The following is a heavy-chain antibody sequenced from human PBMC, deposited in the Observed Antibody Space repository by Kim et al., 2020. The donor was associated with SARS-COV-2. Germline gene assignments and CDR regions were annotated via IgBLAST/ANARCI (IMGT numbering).Heavy chain of an antibody. V-gene: IGHV4-39*01. Sequence: SETLSLTCTVSGGSISSSSYYWGWIRQPPGKGLEWIGSIYYSGSTYYNPSLKSRVTISVDTSKNQFSLKLSSVTAADTAVYYCARQVYYDFWSGYLTAFDYWGQGTLVTVSS. CDR1: GGSISSSSYY. J-gene: IGHJ4*02. D-gene: IGHD3-3*01. CDR3: ARQVYYDFWSGYLTAFDY. CDR2: IYYSGST.